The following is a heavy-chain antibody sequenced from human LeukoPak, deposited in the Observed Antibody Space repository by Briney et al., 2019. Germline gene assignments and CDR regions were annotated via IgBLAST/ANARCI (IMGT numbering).Heavy chain of an antibody. J-gene: IGHJ6*03. V-gene: IGHV1-69*13. CDR2: IIPILGTA. CDR3: ASCTIFGVVITYYYYYYYMDV. D-gene: IGHD3-3*01. Sequence: ASVKVSCKASGGTFSSYAISWVRQAPGQGLEWMGGIIPILGTANYAQKFQGRVTITADESTSTAYMELSSLRSEDTAVYYCASCTIFGVVITYYYYYYYMDVWGKGTTVTVSS. CDR1: GGTFSSYA.